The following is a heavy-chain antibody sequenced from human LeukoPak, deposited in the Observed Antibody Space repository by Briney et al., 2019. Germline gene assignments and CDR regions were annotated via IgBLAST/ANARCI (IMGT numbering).Heavy chain of an antibody. CDR3: ARASSSWSFDY. D-gene: IGHD6-13*01. Sequence: GRSLRLSCAASGFTFSSYAMHWLRQAPGKGLEGVAVISYDGSNKYYADSVKGLFTIPRDNSKTTLYLQMNSLTAEATAVYSCARASSSWSFDYWGQGTLVTVSS. V-gene: IGHV3-30*04. J-gene: IGHJ4*02. CDR1: GFTFSSYA. CDR2: ISYDGSNK.